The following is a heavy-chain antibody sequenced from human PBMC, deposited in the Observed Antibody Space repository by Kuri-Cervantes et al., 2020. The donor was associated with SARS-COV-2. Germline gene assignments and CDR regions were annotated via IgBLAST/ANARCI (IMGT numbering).Heavy chain of an antibody. CDR2: IYYSGST. J-gene: IGHJ4*02. CDR1: GGSITTYSYY. V-gene: IGHV4-39*01. D-gene: IGHD3-16*01. Sequence: SETLSLTCTVSGGSITTYSYYWGWIRQPPGKGLEWIGNIYYSGSTYYRPSLKSRVTISMDTSKDQFSLKLSSVTAADTTVYYCARVLRTASFDFWGQGTLVTVSS. CDR3: ARVLRTASFDF.